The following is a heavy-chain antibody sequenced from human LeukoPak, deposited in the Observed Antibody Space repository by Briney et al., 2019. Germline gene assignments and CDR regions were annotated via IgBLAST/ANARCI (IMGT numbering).Heavy chain of an antibody. J-gene: IGHJ4*02. Sequence: GGPLRLSCAASGFTFSSYSMNWVRQAPGKGLEWVSSISSSSSYIYYADSVKGRFTISRDNAKNSLYMQMNSLRAEDTAVYYCARVCSGSHCGYWGQGTLVTVSS. CDR2: ISSSSSYI. CDR1: GFTFSSYS. V-gene: IGHV3-21*01. D-gene: IGHD1-26*01. CDR3: ARVCSGSHCGY.